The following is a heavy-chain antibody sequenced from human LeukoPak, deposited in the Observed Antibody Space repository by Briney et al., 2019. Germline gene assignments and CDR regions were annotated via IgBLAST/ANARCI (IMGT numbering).Heavy chain of an antibody. CDR2: TKQDGSEK. V-gene: IGHV3-7*01. CDR1: RFTFSSYW. CDR3: ARDAWKDRYFDY. J-gene: IGHJ4*02. D-gene: IGHD1-1*01. Sequence: SGGSLRLSCAASRFTFSSYWMSWVRQAPGKGLEWVGNTKQDGSEKYYVDSVKGRFTISRDNAKNSLYLQMNSLRAEDTAVYYCARDAWKDRYFDYWGQGTLVTVSS.